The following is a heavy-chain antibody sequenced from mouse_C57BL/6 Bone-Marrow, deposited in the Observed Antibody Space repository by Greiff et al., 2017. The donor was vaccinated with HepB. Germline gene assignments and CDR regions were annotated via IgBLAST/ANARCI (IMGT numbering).Heavy chain of an antibody. CDR1: GYTFTSYW. V-gene: IGHV1-69*01. CDR2: IDPSDSYT. D-gene: IGHD2-3*01. CDR3: ARDGSYAMDY. Sequence: VQLQQPGAELVMPGASVKLSCKASGYTFTSYWMHWVKQRPGQGLEWIGEIDPSDSYTNYNQKFKGKSTLTVDKSSSTAYMQLSSLTSEDSAVYYCARDGSYAMDYRGQGTSVTVSS. J-gene: IGHJ4*01.